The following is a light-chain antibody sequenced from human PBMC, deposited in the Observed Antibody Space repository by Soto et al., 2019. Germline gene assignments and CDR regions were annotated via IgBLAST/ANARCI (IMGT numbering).Light chain of an antibody. CDR2: DAS. CDR3: QQSDSTPYT. CDR1: QTIRNNY. J-gene: IGKJ2*01. V-gene: IGKV3D-20*02. Sequence: EFVLTQSPGTLSLSPGERATLSCRASQTIRNNYLAWYQQKPGQAPRLLIYDASSRATGIPDRFRGGGSGTDFTLTIASLQPEDFSTYYCQQSDSTPYTFGQGTKVEI.